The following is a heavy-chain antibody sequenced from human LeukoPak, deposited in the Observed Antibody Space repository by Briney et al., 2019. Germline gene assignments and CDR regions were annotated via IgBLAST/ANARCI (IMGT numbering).Heavy chain of an antibody. CDR3: AREEIVNHYCDSGTYNFLDY. Sequence: GGSLRLSCIASGFTFTSSWMSWVRQAPGKGLEWVANIKQDGSEKNYVDSVKGRFTISRDNAKNSLYLQMNSLRAEDTAVYYCAREEIVNHYCDSGTYNFLDYWGQGTLVTVSS. V-gene: IGHV3-7*01. CDR1: GFTFTSSW. CDR2: IKQDGSEK. D-gene: IGHD3-10*01. J-gene: IGHJ4*02.